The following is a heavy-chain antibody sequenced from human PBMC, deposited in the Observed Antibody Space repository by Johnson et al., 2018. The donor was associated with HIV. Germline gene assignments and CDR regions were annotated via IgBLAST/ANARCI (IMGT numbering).Heavy chain of an antibody. V-gene: IGHV3-11*04. CDR2: ISGSGGTI. CDR1: GFSFSDYY. J-gene: IGHJ3*02. Sequence: VQLVESGGGLVQPGGSLTLSCTASGFSFSDYYMSWIRQAPGKGLEWVSYISGSGGTIYNADSVKGRFTISRDNAKNSLYLQMNDLRAEDTAVYYCASGYCSSTSCYGRKLLDDAFDIWGQGTMVTVSS. D-gene: IGHD2-2*03. CDR3: ASGYCSSTSCYGRKLLDDAFDI.